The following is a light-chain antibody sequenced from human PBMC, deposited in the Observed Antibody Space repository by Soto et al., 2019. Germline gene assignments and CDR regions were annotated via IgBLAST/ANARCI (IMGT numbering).Light chain of an antibody. Sequence: DIQLTQTPSTLPDSVGEDITITCRASQTISRWLAWYQQKPGRAPKLLIYDASTLDSGVPSRVSGSGSETEFTLTISRLQPDDVATYFCHSRAFGQGTRLEIK. CDR2: DAS. CDR1: QTISRW. V-gene: IGKV1-5*01. CDR3: HSRA. J-gene: IGKJ5*01.